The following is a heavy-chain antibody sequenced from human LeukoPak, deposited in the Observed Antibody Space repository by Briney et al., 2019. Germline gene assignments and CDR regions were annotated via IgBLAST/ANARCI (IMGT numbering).Heavy chain of an antibody. J-gene: IGHJ4*02. D-gene: IGHD3-22*01. CDR2: IYYSGST. CDR3: ARGDSSCYYLDY. CDR1: GGSISSGDYY. V-gene: IGHV4-30-4*01. Sequence: SETLSLTCTVSGGSISSGDYYWSWIRQPPGKGLEWIGHIYYSGSTYYNPSLKSRVTISVDTSKNQFSLKLSSVTAADTAVYYCARGDSSCYYLDYWGQGTLVTVSS.